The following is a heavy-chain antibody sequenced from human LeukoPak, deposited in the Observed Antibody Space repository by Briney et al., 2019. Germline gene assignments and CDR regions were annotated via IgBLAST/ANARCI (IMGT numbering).Heavy chain of an antibody. J-gene: IGHJ6*03. D-gene: IGHD3-9*01. V-gene: IGHV1-2*02. Sequence: ASVKVSCKASGYTFTGYYMHWVRQPPGHGLEWMGWINPNSGGKNYAQKYRGRVTMTRDTSIRTAYKELSRRRSDDTAVYYCARVRRYFDWLSYYYMDVWGKGTTVTVSS. CDR2: INPNSGGK. CDR3: ARVRRYFDWLSYYYMDV. CDR1: GYTFTGYY.